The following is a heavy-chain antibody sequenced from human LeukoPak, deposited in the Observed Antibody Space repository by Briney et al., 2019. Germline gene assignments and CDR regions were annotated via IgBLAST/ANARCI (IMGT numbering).Heavy chain of an antibody. CDR3: ARHGGYGDYLTEYFQH. V-gene: IGHV5-51*01. D-gene: IGHD4-17*01. Sequence: KNGESLKISCKGSGYSFTNYWIGWVRQMPGKGLEWMGIVHPGDSDTRYSPSFQGQVTLSADKSISTAYLQWSSLTASDTAMYYCARHGGYGDYLTEYFQHWGQGTLVTVSS. CDR1: GYSFTNYW. CDR2: VHPGDSDT. J-gene: IGHJ1*01.